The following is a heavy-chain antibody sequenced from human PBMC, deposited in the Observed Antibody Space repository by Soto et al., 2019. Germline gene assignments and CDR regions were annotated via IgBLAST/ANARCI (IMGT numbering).Heavy chain of an antibody. CDR2: IFHSGNT. CDR3: ARERTTVTFDY. J-gene: IGHJ4*02. V-gene: IGHV4-38-2*01. D-gene: IGHD4-4*01. CDR1: NYSISSGYF. Sequence: NPSETLSLTCAVSNYSISSGYFWGWIRQPPGKGLEWIGSIFHSGNTYNNPSLRSRVTISVDPSRNQLSLNLNSVTAADTAVYYCARERTTVTFDYWGQGTLVTVSS.